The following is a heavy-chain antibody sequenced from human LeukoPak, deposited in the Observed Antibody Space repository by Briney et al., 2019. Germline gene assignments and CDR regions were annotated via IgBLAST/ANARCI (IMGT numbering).Heavy chain of an antibody. V-gene: IGHV1-46*01. CDR2: INPSGGST. CDR3: ARGGMDSSGWYHAFHV. CDR1: GYTFTSYY. D-gene: IGHD6-19*01. Sequence: ASVKVSCKASGYTFTSYYMHWVRQAPGQGLEWMGIINPSGGSTSYAQKFQGRVTMTRDMSTSTVYMELSSLRAEDTAVYYCARGGMDSSGWYHAFHVWGQGTMVTVSS. J-gene: IGHJ3*01.